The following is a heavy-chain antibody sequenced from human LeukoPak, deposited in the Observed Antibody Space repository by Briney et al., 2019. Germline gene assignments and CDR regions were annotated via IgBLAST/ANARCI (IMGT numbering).Heavy chain of an antibody. CDR1: GFTFSSYA. Sequence: GSLRLSCAASGFTFSSYAMHWVRQAPGKGLEWVAVISYDGSNKYYADSVKGRFTISRDNSKNTLYLQMNSLRAEDTAVYYCARDRQGAPDYWGQGTLVTVSS. V-gene: IGHV3-30-3*01. CDR3: ARDRQGAPDY. D-gene: IGHD1-26*01. J-gene: IGHJ4*02. CDR2: ISYDGSNK.